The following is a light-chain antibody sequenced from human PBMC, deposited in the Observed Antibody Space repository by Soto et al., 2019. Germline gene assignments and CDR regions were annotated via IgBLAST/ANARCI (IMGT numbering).Light chain of an antibody. CDR3: SSYTXSXTLVV. V-gene: IGLV2-14*01. CDR2: EVS. CDR1: SXXXGXYNY. Sequence: QSALTQPASVSGSPGQSITXXXXGTSXXXGXYNYVSWYQQHPGKAPKLMIYEVSNRPSGVSNRFSGSKSGNTASLTISGLQAEDEADYYCSSYTXSXTLVVFGGGTKLTVL. J-gene: IGLJ2*01.